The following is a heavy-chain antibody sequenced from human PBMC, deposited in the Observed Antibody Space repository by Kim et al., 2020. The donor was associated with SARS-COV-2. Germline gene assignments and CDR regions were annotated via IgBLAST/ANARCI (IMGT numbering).Heavy chain of an antibody. CDR1: GFTFSSYG. CDR3: ARDLAIVRSGYSLGYMDV. D-gene: IGHD3-3*01. J-gene: IGHJ6*03. Sequence: GGSLRLSCAASGFTFSSYGMHWVRQAPGKGLEWVAVIWYDGSNKYYADSVKGRFTISRDNSKNTLYLQMNSLRAEDTAVYYCARDLAIVRSGYSLGYMDVGGKGTTVTVSS. CDR2: IWYDGSNK. V-gene: IGHV3-33*01.